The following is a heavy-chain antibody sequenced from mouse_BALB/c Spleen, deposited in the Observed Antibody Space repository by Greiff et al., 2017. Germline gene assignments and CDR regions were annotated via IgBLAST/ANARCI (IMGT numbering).Heavy chain of an antibody. CDR3: ARFTTVVDYYAMDY. Sequence: EVKLQESGPSLVKPSQTLSLTCSVTGDSITSGYWNWIRKFPGNKLEYMGYISYSGSTYYNPSLKSRISITRDTSKNQYYLQLNSVTTEDTATYYCARFTTVVDYYAMDYWGQGTSVTVSS. J-gene: IGHJ4*01. V-gene: IGHV3-8*02. CDR1: GDSITSGY. CDR2: ISYSGST. D-gene: IGHD1-1*01.